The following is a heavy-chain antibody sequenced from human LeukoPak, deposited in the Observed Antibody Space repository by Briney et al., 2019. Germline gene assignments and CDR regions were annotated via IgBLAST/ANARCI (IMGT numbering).Heavy chain of an antibody. D-gene: IGHD6-19*01. CDR3: AKDQGIAVAGPYYFDY. CDR1: GFTFSSYA. Sequence: GGSLRLSCAASGFTFSSYAMHWVRQAPGKGLEWVAVISYDGSNKYYADSVKGRFTISRDNSKNTLYLQMNSLRAEDTAVYYCAKDQGIAVAGPYYFDYWGQGTLVTVSS. J-gene: IGHJ4*02. V-gene: IGHV3-30-3*01. CDR2: ISYDGSNK.